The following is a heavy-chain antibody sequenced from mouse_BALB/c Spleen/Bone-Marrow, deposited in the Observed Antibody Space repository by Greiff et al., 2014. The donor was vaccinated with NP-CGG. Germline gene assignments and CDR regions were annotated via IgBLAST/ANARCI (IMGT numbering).Heavy chain of an antibody. CDR1: GFNIKDTY. J-gene: IGHJ2*01. Sequence: VQLQQSGAELVKPGASVKLSCTASGFNIKDTYIHWVKQRPEQGLEWIGRIDPANGNTKYDPKFQGKATITADTSSNTAYLQLSSLTSEDTAVYYCARIYYYGRGYFDYWGQGTTLTVSS. V-gene: IGHV14-3*02. CDR2: IDPANGNT. CDR3: ARIYYYGRGYFDY. D-gene: IGHD1-1*01.